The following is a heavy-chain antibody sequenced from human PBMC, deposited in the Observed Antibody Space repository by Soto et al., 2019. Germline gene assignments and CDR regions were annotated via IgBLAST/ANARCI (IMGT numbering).Heavy chain of an antibody. J-gene: IGHJ5*02. Sequence: PSETLSLTCTVSGGSISSYYWSWIRQPPGKGLEWIGYIYYSGSTNYNPSLKSRVTISVDTSKNQFSLKLSSVTAADTAVYYCAKDERAAAGPRDWFDPWGQGTLVTVSS. V-gene: IGHV4-59*01. CDR2: IYYSGST. CDR3: AKDERAAAGPRDWFDP. D-gene: IGHD6-13*01. CDR1: GGSISSYY.